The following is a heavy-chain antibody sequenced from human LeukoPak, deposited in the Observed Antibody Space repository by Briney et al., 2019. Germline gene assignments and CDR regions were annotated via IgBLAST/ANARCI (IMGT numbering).Heavy chain of an antibody. J-gene: IGHJ4*02. D-gene: IGHD6-19*01. CDR2: IYPRDGST. CDR1: GYTFTSNY. V-gene: IGHV1-46*01. CDR3: ARGSTSDWPLDH. Sequence: ASVKVSCKASGYTFTSNYIHWVRQAPGQGLEWMGMIYPRDGSTSYAQKFQGRVTITRDTSASTVYMELSSLRSEDTAVYYCARGSTSDWPLDHWGQETLVTISS.